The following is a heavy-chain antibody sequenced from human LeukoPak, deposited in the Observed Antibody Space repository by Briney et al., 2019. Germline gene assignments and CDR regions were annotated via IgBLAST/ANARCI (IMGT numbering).Heavy chain of an antibody. Sequence: PGGSLRLSCAASGFTFSSYGMHWVRQAPGKGLEWVAVISYDGSNKYYADSVKGRFTISRDNSKNTLYLQMNSLRAEDTAVYYCARLPTVTTSMDYWGQGTLVTVSS. D-gene: IGHD4-17*01. V-gene: IGHV3-30*03. CDR1: GFTFSSYG. J-gene: IGHJ4*02. CDR2: ISYDGSNK. CDR3: ARLPTVTTSMDY.